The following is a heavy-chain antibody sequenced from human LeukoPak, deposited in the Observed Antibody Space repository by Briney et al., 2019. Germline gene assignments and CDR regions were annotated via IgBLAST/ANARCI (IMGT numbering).Heavy chain of an antibody. Sequence: SQTLSLTCAVSGGSISSGGYSWSWIRQPPGKGLEWIGYIYHSGSTYYNPSLKSRVTISVDTSKNQFSLKLSSVTAADTAVYYCARDQLLTFDYWGQGTLVTVSS. CDR3: ARDQLLTFDY. V-gene: IGHV4-30-2*05. CDR2: IYHSGST. D-gene: IGHD2-2*01. CDR1: GGSISSGGYS. J-gene: IGHJ4*02.